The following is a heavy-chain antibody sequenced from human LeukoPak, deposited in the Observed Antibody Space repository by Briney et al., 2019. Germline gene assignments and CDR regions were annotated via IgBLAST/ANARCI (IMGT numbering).Heavy chain of an antibody. CDR2: IYYSGST. V-gene: IGHV4-39*07. J-gene: IGHJ3*02. CDR1: GGSISSSSYY. Sequence: PSETLSLTCTVSGGSISSSSYYWGWIRQPPGKGLEWIGSIYYSGSTYYNPSLKSRVTISVDTSKNQFSLKLSSVTAADTAVYYCARRKWLGDAFDIWGQGTMVTVSS. D-gene: IGHD5-12*01. CDR3: ARRKWLGDAFDI.